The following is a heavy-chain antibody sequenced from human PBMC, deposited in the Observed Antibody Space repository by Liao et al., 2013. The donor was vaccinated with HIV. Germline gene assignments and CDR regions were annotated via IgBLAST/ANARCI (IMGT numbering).Heavy chain of an antibody. J-gene: IGHJ6*03. Sequence: QLQLQESGSGLVKPSQTLSLTCAVSGGSISSGSYYWSWIRQPAGKGLEWIGRIYTSGSTNYNPSLKSRVTISVDTSKNQFSLKLSSVTAADTAVYYCAREGYSSSLRYYYYYMDVWGKGTTVTVSS. V-gene: IGHV4-61*02. CDR2: IYTSGST. D-gene: IGHD6-6*01. CDR1: GGSISSGSYY. CDR3: AREGYSSSLRYYYYYMDV.